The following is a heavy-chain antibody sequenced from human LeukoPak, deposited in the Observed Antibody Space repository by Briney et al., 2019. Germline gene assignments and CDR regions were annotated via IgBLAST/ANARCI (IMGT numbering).Heavy chain of an antibody. Sequence: GGSLRLTCAASRFTFSSYAMSRVRQAPGKGREGGSAINSSSGSTYYTDYVKGRFTISRDNSKNTLYLQMNSLSAEDTAVYYCAKGPLTEVAGTTWDYWGQGTLVTVSS. V-gene: IGHV3-23*01. J-gene: IGHJ4*02. CDR3: AKGPLTEVAGTTWDY. CDR2: INSSSGST. CDR1: RFTFSSYA. D-gene: IGHD6-19*01.